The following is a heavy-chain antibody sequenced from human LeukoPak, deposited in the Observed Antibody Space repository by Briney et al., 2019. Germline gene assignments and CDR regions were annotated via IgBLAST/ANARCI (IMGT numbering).Heavy chain of an antibody. CDR1: GFTVNSNY. V-gene: IGHV3-53*04. CDR2: IYGGGST. J-gene: IGHJ5*02. CDR3: ARDLRSCSGGECYEYKWFDP. D-gene: IGHD2-21*01. Sequence: GSLRLSCGASGFTVNSNYMAWVRQAPGKGLEWVAFIYGGGSTHYSESVRGRFTISRHNSNNTLYLQMGSLRPEDTGVYYCARDLRSCSGGECYEYKWFDPWGQGTLVTVSS.